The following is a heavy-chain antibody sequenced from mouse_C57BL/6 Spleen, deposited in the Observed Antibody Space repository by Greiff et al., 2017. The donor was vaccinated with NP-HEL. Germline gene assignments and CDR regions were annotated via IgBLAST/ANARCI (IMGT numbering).Heavy chain of an antibody. CDR2: IHPNSGST. CDR3: ARRGYGSSNYAMDY. Sequence: QVQLQQPGAELVKPGASVKLSCKASGYTFTSYWMHWVKQRPGQGLEWIGMIHPNSGSTNYNEKFKSKATLTVDKSSSTAYMQLSSLTSEDSAVYYCARRGYGSSNYAMDYWGQGTSVTVSS. V-gene: IGHV1-64*01. J-gene: IGHJ4*01. D-gene: IGHD1-1*01. CDR1: GYTFTSYW.